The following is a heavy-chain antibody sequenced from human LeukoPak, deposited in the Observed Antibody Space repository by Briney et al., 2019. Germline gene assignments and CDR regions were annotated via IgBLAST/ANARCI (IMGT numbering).Heavy chain of an antibody. Sequence: PGGSLRLSCAASGFTFSNYWMHWVRQAPGKGLEWVSRINSDGINTSYAASVKGRFTTSRDNTNNTPNLQMNSLRAEDTVVYYCARGLDQYYDTSDNLFDPWGQGSLVTVSS. V-gene: IGHV3-74*01. CDR1: GFTFSNYW. J-gene: IGHJ5*02. D-gene: IGHD3-22*01. CDR2: INSDGINT. CDR3: ARGLDQYYDTSDNLFDP.